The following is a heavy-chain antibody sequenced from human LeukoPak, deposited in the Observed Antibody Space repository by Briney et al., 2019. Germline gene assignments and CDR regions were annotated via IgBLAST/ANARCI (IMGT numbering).Heavy chain of an antibody. CDR2: IKQDGSEK. Sequence: PGGSLRLSCAASGLTFSSYWMSWVRQAPGKGLEWVANIKQDGSEKYYVDSVKGRFTISRDNAKNSLYLQMNSLRAEDTAVYYCATYYYDSSGYYAEKNYYFDYWGQGTLVTVSS. CDR3: ATYYYDSSGYYAEKNYYFDY. J-gene: IGHJ4*02. CDR1: GLTFSSYW. V-gene: IGHV3-7*01. D-gene: IGHD3-22*01.